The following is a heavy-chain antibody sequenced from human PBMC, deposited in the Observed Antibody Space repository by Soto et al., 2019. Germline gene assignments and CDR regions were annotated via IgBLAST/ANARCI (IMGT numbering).Heavy chain of an antibody. CDR2: IIPRCAKT. CDR3: ARGGVFFFAAPTNPFDY. V-gene: IGHV1-8*01. Sequence: ASVKVCCKASGDTVSTYTITWMRQAPGQGLEWMGVIIPRCAKTNYAQKFQGRVTMTRNTSISTAYMELSSLRSEDTAVYYCARGGVFFFAAPTNPFDYWGQGTLVTVSS. D-gene: IGHD3-10*01. CDR1: GDTVSTYT. J-gene: IGHJ4*02.